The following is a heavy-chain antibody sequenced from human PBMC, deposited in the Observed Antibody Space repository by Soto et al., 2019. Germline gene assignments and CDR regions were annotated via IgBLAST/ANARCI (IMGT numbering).Heavy chain of an antibody. CDR3: ARVQILQLENIFDY. J-gene: IGHJ4*02. CDR2: IDPSDSYT. Sequence: PGESLKISCKGSGYSFTSYWICWVRQMPGKGLEWMGRIDPSDSYTNYSPSFQGHVTISADKSISTAYLQWSSLRAEDTAVYFCARVQILQLENIFDYWGQGTLVTVSS. V-gene: IGHV5-10-1*01. D-gene: IGHD1-1*01. CDR1: GYSFTSYW.